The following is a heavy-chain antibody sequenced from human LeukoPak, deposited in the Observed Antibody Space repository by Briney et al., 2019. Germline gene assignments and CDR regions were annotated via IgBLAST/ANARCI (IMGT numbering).Heavy chain of an antibody. Sequence: SETLSLTCTVSGYSISYGYYWSWVRQSPGKGLEWIASIFQSGSTYYTPSLQSRVTISLDMSKNQFSLKLSSVTAADTAVYYCARVAARPLDYWGQGTLVTVSS. CDR1: GYSISYGYY. D-gene: IGHD6-6*01. V-gene: IGHV4-38-2*02. J-gene: IGHJ4*02. CDR2: IFQSGST. CDR3: ARVAARPLDY.